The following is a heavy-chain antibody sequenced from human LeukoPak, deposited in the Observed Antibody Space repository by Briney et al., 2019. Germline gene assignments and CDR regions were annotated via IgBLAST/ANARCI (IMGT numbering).Heavy chain of an antibody. Sequence: GGSLRLSCAASGFTFSSYSMNWVRQAPGKGLEWVSYISSSSSTIYYADSVKGRFTISRDNSKNTLYLQMDSLRAEDTAVYYCATLTGPFDYWGQGTLVTVSS. CDR2: ISSSSSTI. CDR3: ATLTGPFDY. D-gene: IGHD7-27*01. CDR1: GFTFSSYS. J-gene: IGHJ4*02. V-gene: IGHV3-48*01.